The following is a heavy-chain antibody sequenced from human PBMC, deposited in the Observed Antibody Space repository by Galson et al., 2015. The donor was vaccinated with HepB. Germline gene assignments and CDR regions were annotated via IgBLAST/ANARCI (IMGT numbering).Heavy chain of an antibody. Sequence: SLRLSCAASGFTFSSYEMNWVRQAPGKGLEWVSYISSSGSTIYYADSVKGRFTISRDNAKNSLYLQMDSLRGEDTAVYYCARDEMGATIGLDYWGQGALVTVSS. D-gene: IGHD1-26*01. CDR2: ISSSGSTI. CDR3: ARDEMGATIGLDY. CDR1: GFTFSSYE. J-gene: IGHJ4*02. V-gene: IGHV3-48*03.